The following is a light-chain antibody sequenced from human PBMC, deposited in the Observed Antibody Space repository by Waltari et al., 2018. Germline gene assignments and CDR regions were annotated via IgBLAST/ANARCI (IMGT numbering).Light chain of an antibody. J-gene: IGLJ2*01. Sequence: QSALTQPASVSGSPGQSITISCTGTRSDVGGYNYVSWYQPHPGKAPKLMIYDVSKRPSGVSNRFSGSKSGNRASLTISGLQAEDEADYYCSSYTSSSTVVFGGGTKLTVL. V-gene: IGLV2-14*01. CDR1: RSDVGGYNY. CDR3: SSYTSSSTVV. CDR2: DVS.